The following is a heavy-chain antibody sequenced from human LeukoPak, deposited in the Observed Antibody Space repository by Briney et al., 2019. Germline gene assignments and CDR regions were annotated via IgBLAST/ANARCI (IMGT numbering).Heavy chain of an antibody. J-gene: IGHJ4*02. CDR2: INPSGGRP. Sequence: ASVKVSCKTSGYTFTNYYIHWVRQAPGQGLEWMGIINPSGGRPGYAQKFLGRLSVTRDTSPTTVYMELSSLRSEDTAVYYCATPHYYNTSGYYPGGYWGQGTLVTVAS. D-gene: IGHD3-22*01. CDR3: ATPHYYNTSGYYPGGY. V-gene: IGHV1-46*01. CDR1: GYTFTNYY.